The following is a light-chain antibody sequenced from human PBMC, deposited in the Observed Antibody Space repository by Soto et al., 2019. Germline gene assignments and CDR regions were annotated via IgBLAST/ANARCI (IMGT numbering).Light chain of an antibody. CDR2: DAS. Sequence: EIVMTQSPATLSVSPGDRATLSCRASQSVDNDLAWYQQNPGQPPRLLIYDASTRATGNPARFGGSQSGTEFTLTSSSLLSEDFTVYSCQQYNNWPLTFGGGTKVEIK. J-gene: IGKJ4*01. V-gene: IGKV3D-15*01. CDR1: QSVDND. CDR3: QQYNNWPLT.